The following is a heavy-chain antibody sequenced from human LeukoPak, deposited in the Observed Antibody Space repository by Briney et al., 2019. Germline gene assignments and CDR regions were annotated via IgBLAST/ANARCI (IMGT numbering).Heavy chain of an antibody. CDR2: IYYGGST. V-gene: IGHV4-39*01. CDR1: GGSISSSSYY. D-gene: IGHD4-17*01. CDR3: ARLGGDLDY. Sequence: SETLSLTCTVSGGSISSSSYYWGWIRQPPGKGLEWIGSIYYGGSTYYNPSLKSRVTISVDTSKNQFSLKLSSVTAADTAVYYCARLGGDLDYWGQGTLVTVSS. J-gene: IGHJ4*02.